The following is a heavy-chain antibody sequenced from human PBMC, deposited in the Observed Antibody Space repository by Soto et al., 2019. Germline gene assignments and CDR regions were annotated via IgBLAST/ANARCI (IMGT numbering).Heavy chain of an antibody. CDR1: GGSLSSNN. Sequence: ETLSLTCAISGGSLSSNNWWTWVRQSPGKGLEWVSYISSGRSSTNYADSVKGRFTISRDNSKNTLYLQMNSLRVEDTAVYYCARDTYYYDSSGQPYWGQGTLVTVSS. CDR2: ISSGRSST. D-gene: IGHD3-22*01. V-gene: IGHV3-48*01. J-gene: IGHJ4*02. CDR3: ARDTYYYDSSGQPY.